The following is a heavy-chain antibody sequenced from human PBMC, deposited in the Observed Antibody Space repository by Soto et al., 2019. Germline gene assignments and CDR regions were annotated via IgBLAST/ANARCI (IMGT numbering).Heavy chain of an antibody. CDR1: GYSFTSLD. V-gene: IGHV1-8*01. Sequence: ASVKVSCKASGYSFTSLDINWLRQTAGQGLEWMGWMQPSTGRTGYAQKFQGRVTMTRDTSINTAYMELTTLTSDDTAFYYCARGVSAGVDYWGQGTLVTVSS. J-gene: IGHJ4*02. D-gene: IGHD1-26*01. CDR3: ARGVSAGVDY. CDR2: MQPSTGRT.